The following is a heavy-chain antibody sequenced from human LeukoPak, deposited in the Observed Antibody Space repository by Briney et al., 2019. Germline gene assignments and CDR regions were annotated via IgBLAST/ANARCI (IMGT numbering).Heavy chain of an antibody. V-gene: IGHV3-23*01. Sequence: GGSLRLSCVGSGFTFSSHAMSWVRQAPEKGLEWVSGIYESGQTTHYADSVKGRFSISRDNSKNTLYLQMDSLRGEDTAIYYCAKDYRIGYSDHFDYWGQGALVTVSS. CDR3: AKDYRIGYSDHFDY. CDR1: GFTFSSHA. D-gene: IGHD2-21*01. J-gene: IGHJ4*02. CDR2: IYESGQTT.